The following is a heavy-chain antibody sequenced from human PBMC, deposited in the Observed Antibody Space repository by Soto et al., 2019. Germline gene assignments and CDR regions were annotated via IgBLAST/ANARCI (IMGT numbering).Heavy chain of an antibody. CDR1: GFTFTSSA. J-gene: IGHJ5*02. CDR3: ATSYDSGFDP. Sequence: GASVKVSCKASGFTFTSSAFQGVRQARGQRLEWIGWIAVGSGYTNYAQSFQDRVTLTRDMSTATTYMELNRLTSEDTAIYYCATSYDSGFDPWGQGTLVTVSS. V-gene: IGHV1-58*01. CDR2: IAVGSGYT. D-gene: IGHD3-3*01.